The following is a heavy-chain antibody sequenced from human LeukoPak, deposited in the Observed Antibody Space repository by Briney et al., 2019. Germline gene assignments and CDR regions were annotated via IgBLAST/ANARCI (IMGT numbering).Heavy chain of an antibody. CDR1: GFTFDDYG. J-gene: IGHJ4*02. D-gene: IGHD2-2*01. CDR3: AKLQSVVIPAAMLGFDY. Sequence: RSGGSLRLSCAASGFTFDDYGMSWVRQAPGKGLEWVSGISASGANRYYADSVKGRFTISRDNSRDTLSVQINSLRAEDTAVYYCAKLQSVVIPAAMLGFDYWGQGILVTVSS. V-gene: IGHV3-23*01. CDR2: ISASGANR.